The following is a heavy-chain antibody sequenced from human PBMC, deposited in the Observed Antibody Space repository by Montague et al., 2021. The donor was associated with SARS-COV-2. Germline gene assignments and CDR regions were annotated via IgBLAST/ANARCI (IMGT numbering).Heavy chain of an antibody. V-gene: IGHV4-39*01. CDR3: ARQENSSGWFKPDAFDI. Sequence: SETLSLTCTVPGGSISSSSYYWGWIRQPLGKGLEWIGSIYYSGSTYYNPSLKSRVTISVDTSKNQFSLKLSSVTAADTAVYYCARQENSSGWFKPDAFDIWGQGTMVTVSS. D-gene: IGHD6-19*01. CDR1: GGSISSSSYY. J-gene: IGHJ3*02. CDR2: IYYSGST.